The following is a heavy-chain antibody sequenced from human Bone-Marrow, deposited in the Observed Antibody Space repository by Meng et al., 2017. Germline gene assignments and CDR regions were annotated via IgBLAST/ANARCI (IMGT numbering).Heavy chain of an antibody. Sequence: SETLSLTCTVSGGSISSYYWTWIRQPPGKGLEWIGYVSYSGNTNYNPSLMSRVTMSVDTSKNQFSLKLASVTAADTAVYYCARFGSSATLFDDWGQGTLVTVSS. CDR1: GGSISSYY. V-gene: IGHV4-59*01. D-gene: IGHD6-6*01. CDR3: ARFGSSATLFDD. J-gene: IGHJ4*02. CDR2: VSYSGNT.